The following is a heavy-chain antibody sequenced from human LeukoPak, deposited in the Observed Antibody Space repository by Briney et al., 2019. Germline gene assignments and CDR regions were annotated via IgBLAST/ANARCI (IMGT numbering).Heavy chain of an antibody. CDR2: IIPIFGTA. CDR1: GGTFSSYA. D-gene: IGHD6-25*01. J-gene: IGHJ6*03. V-gene: IGHV1-69*05. Sequence: ASVKVSCKASGGTFSSYAISWVRQAPGQGLEWMGGIIPIFGTANYAQKFQGRVTITTDESTSTAYMELSSLRSEDTAVYYCARGLDMPEQRDYYYMDVWGKGTTVTVSS. CDR3: ARGLDMPEQRDYYYMDV.